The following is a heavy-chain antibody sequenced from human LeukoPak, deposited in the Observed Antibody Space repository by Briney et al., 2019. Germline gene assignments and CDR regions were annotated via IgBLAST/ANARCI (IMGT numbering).Heavy chain of an antibody. V-gene: IGHV3-23*01. CDR3: ARFAPDRGWSDY. CDR2: INGGGSNT. CDR1: GFPFNTYV. D-gene: IGHD6-19*01. J-gene: IGHJ4*02. Sequence: PGGSLRLSCAASGFPFNTYVMSWVRQAPGKGLEWVSAINGGGSNTYYADSVKGRFTISRDNSKNMVYLQMNNLRSDDTAVYYCARFAPDRGWSDYWGQGTLVTVSS.